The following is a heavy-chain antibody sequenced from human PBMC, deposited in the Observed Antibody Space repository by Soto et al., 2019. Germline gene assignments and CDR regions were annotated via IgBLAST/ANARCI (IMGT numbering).Heavy chain of an antibody. D-gene: IGHD5-18*01. V-gene: IGHV4-28*01. CDR3: ARSYRDYGMDV. CDR1: GYSISSSNW. CDR2: IYYSGST. Sequence: SETLSLTCAVSGYSISSSNWLGWIRQPPGKGLEWIGYIYYSGSTYYNPSLKSRVTMSVDTSKNQFSLKLSSVTAVDTAVYYCARSYRDYGMDVWGQGTTVTVSS. J-gene: IGHJ6*02.